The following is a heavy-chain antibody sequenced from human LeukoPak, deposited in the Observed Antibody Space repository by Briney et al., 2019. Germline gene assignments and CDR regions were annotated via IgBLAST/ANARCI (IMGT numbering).Heavy chain of an antibody. D-gene: IGHD3-22*01. J-gene: IGHJ4*02. V-gene: IGHV1-18*01. CDR3: ARDTDYYDSSGYYYPALPDY. Sequence: ASVKVSCKASGYTFTSYGISRVRQAPGQGLEWMGWISAYNGNTNYAQKLQGRVTMTTDTSTSTAYMELRSLRSDDTAVYYCARDTDYYDSSGYYYPALPDYWGQGTLVTVSS. CDR2: ISAYNGNT. CDR1: GYTFTSYG.